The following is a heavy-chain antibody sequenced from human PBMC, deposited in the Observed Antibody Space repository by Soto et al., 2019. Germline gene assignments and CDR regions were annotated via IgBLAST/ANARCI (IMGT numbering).Heavy chain of an antibody. CDR2: IYTSGST. V-gene: IGHV4-4*07. D-gene: IGHD3-22*01. CDR1: GGSISSYY. CDR3: ARQGREYYYDSSGYGDAFDI. J-gene: IGHJ3*02. Sequence: PSETLSLTCTVSGGSISSYYWSWIRQPAGKGLEWIGCIYTSGSTNYNPSLKSRVTMSVDTSKTQFSLKPSSVTAADTAVYYCARQGREYYYDSSGYGDAFDIWRQGTVVTVSS.